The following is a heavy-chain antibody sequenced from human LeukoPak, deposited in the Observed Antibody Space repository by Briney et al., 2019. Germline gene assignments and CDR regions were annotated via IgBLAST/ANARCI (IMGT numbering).Heavy chain of an antibody. Sequence: SETLSLTCAVYGGSFSGYYWSWIRQPPGKGLEWIGEINHSGSTNYNPSLKSRVTISVDTSKNQFSLKLSSVTAADTAVYYCARGRSDVVDYWGQGTLVTVSS. J-gene: IGHJ4*02. CDR1: GGSFSGYY. V-gene: IGHV4-34*01. CDR2: INHSGST. D-gene: IGHD2-15*01. CDR3: ARGRSDVVDY.